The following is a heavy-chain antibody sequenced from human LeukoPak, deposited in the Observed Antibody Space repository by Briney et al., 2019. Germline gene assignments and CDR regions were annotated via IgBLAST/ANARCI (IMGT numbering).Heavy chain of an antibody. Sequence: PGGSLRLSCAASGFTFSSYWMSWVRQAPGKGLVWVSRINSDGSSTSYADSVKGRFTISRDNAKNTLYLQMNSLRAEDTAVYYCARGGPYSYGALDYWGQGTLVTVSS. CDR2: INSDGSST. J-gene: IGHJ4*02. CDR1: GFTFSSYW. CDR3: ARGGPYSYGALDY. V-gene: IGHV3-74*01. D-gene: IGHD5-18*01.